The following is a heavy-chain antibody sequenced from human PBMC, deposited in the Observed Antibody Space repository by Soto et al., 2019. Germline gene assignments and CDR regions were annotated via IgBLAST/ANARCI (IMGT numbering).Heavy chain of an antibody. CDR3: ASGKGLANWALGAFDI. J-gene: IGHJ3*02. D-gene: IGHD7-27*01. CDR1: GFTFSDYY. Sequence: GGSLRLSCAASGFTFSDYYMSWIRQAPGKGLEWVSYISRSGSTIYYADSVKGRFTISRDNAKNSLYLQMNSLRAEDTAVYYCASGKGLANWALGAFDIWGQGTMVTVSS. CDR2: ISRSGSTI. V-gene: IGHV3-11*01.